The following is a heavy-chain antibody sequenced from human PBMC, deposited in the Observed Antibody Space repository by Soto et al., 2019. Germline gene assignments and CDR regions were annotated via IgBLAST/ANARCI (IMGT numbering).Heavy chain of an antibody. CDR1: GFMFSPYW. V-gene: IGHV3-7*01. J-gene: IGHJ4*02. CDR3: VREDWHRFDS. CDR2: ISGGASDK. Sequence: EVQLVESGGGLVQPGGSLRLSCEASGFMFSPYWMSWVRQDPGKGLEWVATISGGASDKFYVDSVKGRFTISRDDAKNSVYLQLNSLRDEATAVYYCVREDWHRFDSWGQGTLVTVSS. D-gene: IGHD2-21*01.